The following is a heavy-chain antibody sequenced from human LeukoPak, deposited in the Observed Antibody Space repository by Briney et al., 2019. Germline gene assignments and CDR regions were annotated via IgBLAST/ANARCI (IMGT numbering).Heavy chain of an antibody. CDR3: ARGSRGLLRSAFDI. Sequence: GESLRLSCAASGFSVSSNYLSWVRQAPGKGLECVSVVSSGSNPFYADSVKGRFTLSRDNSKNILYLQMNSLRAEDTAVYYCARGSRGLLRSAFDIWGQGTMVTVSS. V-gene: IGHV3-53*01. J-gene: IGHJ3*02. D-gene: IGHD2/OR15-2a*01. CDR1: GFSVSSNY. CDR2: VSSGSNP.